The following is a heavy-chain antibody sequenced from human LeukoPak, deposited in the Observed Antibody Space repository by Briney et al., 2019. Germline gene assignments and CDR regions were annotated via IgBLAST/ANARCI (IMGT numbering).Heavy chain of an antibody. Sequence: PGGSLRLSCAASGFTFSSYAMSWVRQAPGKGLEWVSAISGSGGSSYYADSVKGRFTISRDNSKNTVYLQMNSLRAEDTAVYYCAKEQGSASFYCGCGGLDTWGQGTLVTVSS. J-gene: IGHJ5*02. CDR3: AKEQGSASFYCGCGGLDT. D-gene: IGHD2-2*01. CDR1: GFTFSSYA. CDR2: ISGSGGSS. V-gene: IGHV3-23*01.